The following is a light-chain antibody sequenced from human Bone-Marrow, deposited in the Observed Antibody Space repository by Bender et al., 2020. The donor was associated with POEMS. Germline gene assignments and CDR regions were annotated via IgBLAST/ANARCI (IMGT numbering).Light chain of an antibody. J-gene: IGLJ3*02. CDR3: SSYAGSSTWV. Sequence: QSALTQPASVSGSPGQSITVSCTGTSSDVGGHNLVSWYQQDPGNAPKLLVYEVTRRPSGVSDRFSGSKSGNTASLTISGLQAEDEADYYCSSYAGSSTWVFGGGTKVTVL. V-gene: IGLV2-23*02. CDR1: SSDVGGHNL. CDR2: EVT.